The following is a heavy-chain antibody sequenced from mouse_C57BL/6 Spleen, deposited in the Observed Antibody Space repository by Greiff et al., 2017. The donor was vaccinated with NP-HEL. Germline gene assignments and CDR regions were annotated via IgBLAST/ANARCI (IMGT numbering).Heavy chain of an antibody. CDR3: TGDGYYDAMDY. CDR2: IRLKSDNYAT. CDR1: GFTFSNYW. D-gene: IGHD2-3*01. V-gene: IGHV6-3*01. Sequence: EVKVEESGGGLVQPGGSMKLSCVASGFTFSNYWMNWVRQSPEKGLEWVAQIRLKSDNYATHYAESVKGRFSISRDDSKISIYLQMNNLRAEDTGIYYCTGDGYYDAMDYWGQGTSVTVSS. J-gene: IGHJ4*01.